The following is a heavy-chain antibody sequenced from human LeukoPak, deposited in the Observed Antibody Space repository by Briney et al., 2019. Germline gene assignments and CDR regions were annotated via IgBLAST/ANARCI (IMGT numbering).Heavy chain of an antibody. Sequence: GGSLRLSCAASGFTFSNYAMSWVRQAPGKGLEWVSGISGSGGSTYYADSVKGRFTISRDNSKNTLYLQMNSLKTEDTAVYYCTSHAPYCSSTSCLDYWGQGTLVTVSS. CDR2: ISGSGGST. CDR1: GFTFSNYA. D-gene: IGHD2-2*01. J-gene: IGHJ4*02. CDR3: TSHAPYCSSTSCLDY. V-gene: IGHV3-23*01.